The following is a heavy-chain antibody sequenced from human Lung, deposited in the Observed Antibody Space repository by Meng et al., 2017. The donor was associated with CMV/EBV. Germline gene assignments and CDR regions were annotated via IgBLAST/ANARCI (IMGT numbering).Heavy chain of an antibody. D-gene: IGHD6-19*01. CDR2: IYHSGST. Sequence: LPESARGLVKPSGTLPLTCAVFCGSISSSNWWSWVRQPPGKGLEWIGEIYHSGSTNYNPSLKSRVTISVDKSKNQFSLKLSSVTAADTAVYYCASFPPPGKQWLVTDYWGQGTLVTVSS. V-gene: IGHV4-4*02. CDR1: CGSISSSNW. J-gene: IGHJ4*02. CDR3: ASFPPPGKQWLVTDY.